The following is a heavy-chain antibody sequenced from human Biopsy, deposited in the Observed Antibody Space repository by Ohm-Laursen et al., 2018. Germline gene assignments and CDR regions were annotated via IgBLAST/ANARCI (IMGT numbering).Heavy chain of an antibody. CDR3: AKHGSGWTGDDALHI. CDR1: GGSISGSS. V-gene: IGHV4-59*08. D-gene: IGHD6-19*01. Sequence: TLSLTCTVSGGSISGSSWSWIRQAPGRGLDWVGYISYSGSTSNNPSLKSRITISVDTSKNQISLMLTSVTAADTAVYYCAKHGSGWTGDDALHIWGQGTMVTVSS. J-gene: IGHJ3*02. CDR2: ISYSGST.